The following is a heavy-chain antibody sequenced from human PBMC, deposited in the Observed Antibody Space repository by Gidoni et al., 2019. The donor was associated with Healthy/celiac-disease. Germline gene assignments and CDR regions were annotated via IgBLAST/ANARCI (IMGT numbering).Heavy chain of an antibody. D-gene: IGHD6-6*01. Sequence: QVQLQESGPGLVKPSQTLSLTCPVSGGSISRGGYYWSWIRQHPGKGLEWIGYIYYSGSTYYNPSLKSRVTISVDTSKNQFSLKLSSVTAADTAVYYCARGRDMSSSSDYYYGMDVWGQGTTVTVSS. V-gene: IGHV4-31*03. CDR1: GGSISRGGYY. CDR3: ARGRDMSSSSDYYYGMDV. CDR2: IYYSGST. J-gene: IGHJ6*02.